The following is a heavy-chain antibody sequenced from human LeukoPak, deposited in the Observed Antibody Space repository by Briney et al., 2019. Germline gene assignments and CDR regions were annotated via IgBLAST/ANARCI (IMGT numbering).Heavy chain of an antibody. CDR1: GFTVSSNY. D-gene: IGHD1-14*01. Sequence: PGGSLRLSCAASGFTVSSNYMSWVRQAPGKGLEWVSVIYSGGSTYYADSVKGRFTISRDNSKNTLYLQMNSLRAEDTAVYHCARLTAGWYFDLWGRGTLVTVSS. CDR3: ARLTAGWYFDL. V-gene: IGHV3-66*01. CDR2: IYSGGST. J-gene: IGHJ2*01.